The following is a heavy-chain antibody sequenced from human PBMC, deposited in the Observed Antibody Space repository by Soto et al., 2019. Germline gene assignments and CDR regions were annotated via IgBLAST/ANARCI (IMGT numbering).Heavy chain of an antibody. V-gene: IGHV4-59*08. CDR1: GGSTSSYY. Sequence: PSETLSRTCTVTGGSTSSYYWSWLRQPPGKGLEWIGYNSYSGSTDYNPSLKSRVTISVDTSKNQFSLKLSSATAADTAVYYCARHGGSYSFDYWGQGTLVTVSS. CDR3: ARHGGSYSFDY. CDR2: NSYSGST. D-gene: IGHD1-26*01. J-gene: IGHJ4*02.